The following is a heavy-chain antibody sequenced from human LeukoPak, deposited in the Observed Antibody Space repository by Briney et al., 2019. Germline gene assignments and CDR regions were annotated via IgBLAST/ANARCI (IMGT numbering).Heavy chain of an antibody. Sequence: ASVKVSCKTSGYTFTGYYMHWVRQAPGQGLEWMGWINPNSSVTNYAQRFQGRVTMTRDTSISAAYMELRWLTSDDTAVYYCARERGGNSPFDSWGHGTLVTVSS. J-gene: IGHJ5*01. D-gene: IGHD4-23*01. CDR2: INPNSSVT. CDR1: GYTFTGYY. CDR3: ARERGGNSPFDS. V-gene: IGHV1-2*02.